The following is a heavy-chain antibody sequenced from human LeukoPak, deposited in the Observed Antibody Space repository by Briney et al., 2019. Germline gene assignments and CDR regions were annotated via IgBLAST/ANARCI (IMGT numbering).Heavy chain of an antibody. CDR2: ISSSSSTI. CDR1: GFTFSSYS. V-gene: IGHV3-48*04. CDR3: ARGRGIRYSYEFGMDV. Sequence: GGSLRLSCAASGFTFSSYSMNWVRQAPGKGLEWVSYISSSSSTIYYADSVKGRFTISRDNAKNSLYLQMNSLRAEDTAVYYCARGRGIRYSYEFGMDVWGQGTTVTVSS. D-gene: IGHD5-18*01. J-gene: IGHJ6*02.